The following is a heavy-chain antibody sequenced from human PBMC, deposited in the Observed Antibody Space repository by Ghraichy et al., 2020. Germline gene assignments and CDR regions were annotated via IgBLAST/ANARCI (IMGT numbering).Heavy chain of an antibody. CDR1: GGSISSYY. V-gene: IGHV4-59*01. CDR3: ARLSDDILTGDYYYGMDV. Sequence: SETLSLTCTVSGGSISSYYWSWIRQPPGKGLEWIGYIYYSGSTNYNPSLKSRVTISVDTSKNQFSLKLSSVTAADTAVYYCARLSDDILTGDYYYGMDVWGQGTTVTVSS. D-gene: IGHD3-9*01. J-gene: IGHJ6*02. CDR2: IYYSGST.